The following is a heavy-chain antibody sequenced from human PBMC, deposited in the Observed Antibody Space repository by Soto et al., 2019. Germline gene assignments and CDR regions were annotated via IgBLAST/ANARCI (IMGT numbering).Heavy chain of an antibody. V-gene: IGHV4-31*03. CDR2: IYYSGST. D-gene: IGHD5-18*01. CDR3: ARDLVTSAYFDY. J-gene: IGHJ4*02. Sequence: SETLSLTCTVSGGSISSGGYYWSWIRQHPWKGLELIGYIYYSGSTYYNPSLKSRVTISVDTSKNQFSLKLSSVTAADTAVYYCARDLVTSAYFDYWGQGTLVTVSS. CDR1: GGSISSGGYY.